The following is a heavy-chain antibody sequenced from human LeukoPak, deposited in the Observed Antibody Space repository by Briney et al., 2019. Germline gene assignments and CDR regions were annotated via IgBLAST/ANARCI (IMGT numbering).Heavy chain of an antibody. J-gene: IGHJ5*02. V-gene: IGHV4-61*02. D-gene: IGHD3-10*01. CDR1: GGSISSGSYY. CDR3: AREPVGYYGSGSYYNVGWFDP. CDR2: IYTSGST. Sequence: SETLSLTCTVSGGSISSGSYYWSWIRQPAGKGLEWIGRIYTSGSTNYNPSLKSRVTISVDTSKNQFSLKLSSVTAADTAVYYCAREPVGYYGSGSYYNVGWFDPWGRGTLVTVSS.